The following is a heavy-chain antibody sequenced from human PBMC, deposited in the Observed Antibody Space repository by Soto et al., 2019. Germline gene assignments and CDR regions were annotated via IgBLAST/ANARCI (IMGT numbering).Heavy chain of an antibody. CDR1: IGDC. D-gene: IGHD1-26*01. J-gene: IGHJ4*02. CDR2: IYYSGST. CDR3: ARHHSKVGATDF. Sequence: IGDCRSMNRQPPGKGLEWIVSIYYSGSTYYNPSLKSRVTISVDTSKNQFSLKLSSVTAADTAVYYCARHHSKVGATDFWGQGTLLTGS. V-gene: IGHV4-39*01.